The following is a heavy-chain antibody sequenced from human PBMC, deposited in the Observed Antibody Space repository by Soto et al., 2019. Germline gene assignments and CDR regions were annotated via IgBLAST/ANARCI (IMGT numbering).Heavy chain of an antibody. D-gene: IGHD3-10*01. CDR1: GFTFSNYA. CDR3: AKGSGPYYYGSGTYYYYYMDV. V-gene: IGHV3-23*01. J-gene: IGHJ6*03. Sequence: GGSLRLSCAVSGFTFSNYAVSWVRQAPGKGLEWVSAITGSADSTYYADSVKGRFTISRDNSKNTLDLQMSSLRAEDTALYYCAKGSGPYYYGSGTYYYYYMDVWGKGTTVTVSS. CDR2: ITGSADST.